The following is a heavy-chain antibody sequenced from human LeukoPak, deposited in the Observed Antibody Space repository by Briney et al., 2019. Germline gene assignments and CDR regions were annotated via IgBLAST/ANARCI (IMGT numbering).Heavy chain of an antibody. V-gene: IGHV3-48*02. Sequence: GGSLRLSCAASGFTFSSSSMHWVCQAPGKGLEWVSYISYSGNTIYYADSVKGRFTVSRDNAKNSLYLQINSLRDEDTAVYYCAKTRGYCSSGTCYLSDWGQGTPVSVSS. CDR1: GFTFSSSS. CDR2: ISYSGNTI. J-gene: IGHJ4*02. D-gene: IGHD2-15*01. CDR3: AKTRGYCSSGTCYLSD.